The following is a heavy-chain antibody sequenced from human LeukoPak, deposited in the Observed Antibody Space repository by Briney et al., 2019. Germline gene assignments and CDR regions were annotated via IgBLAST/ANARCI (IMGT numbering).Heavy chain of an antibody. Sequence: SETLSLTCTVSGGSISSYYWSWIRQPPGKGLEWIGYIYYSGSTNYNPSLKSRVTISVDTSKNQFSLKLSSVTAADTAVYYCARIPGVVPAARDGYYYYMDVWGKGTTVTVSS. CDR1: GGSISSYY. J-gene: IGHJ6*03. D-gene: IGHD2-2*01. CDR2: IYYSGST. V-gene: IGHV4-59*01. CDR3: ARIPGVVPAARDGYYYYMDV.